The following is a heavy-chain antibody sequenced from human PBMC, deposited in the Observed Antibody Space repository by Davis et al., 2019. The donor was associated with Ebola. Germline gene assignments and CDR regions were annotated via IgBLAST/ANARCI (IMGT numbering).Heavy chain of an antibody. D-gene: IGHD3-22*01. J-gene: IGHJ4*02. CDR3: VKDTEEEYYYDSSAFDY. V-gene: IGHV3-9*01. CDR1: GFTFDEYA. CDR2: INWNSGST. Sequence: PGGSLRLSCAASGFTFDEYAMHWVRQAPGKGLEWVSSINWNSGSTDYADSVKGRFTVSRDSAESSLHLQMNSLRAEDTAFYYCVKDTEEEYYYDSSAFDYWGQGTLVTVSS.